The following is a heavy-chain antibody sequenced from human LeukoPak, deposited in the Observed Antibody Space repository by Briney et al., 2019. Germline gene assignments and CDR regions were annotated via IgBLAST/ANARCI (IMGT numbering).Heavy chain of an antibody. V-gene: IGHV3-15*01. CDR2: IKTKTDGETT. Sequence: GSLRLSCAASGISFSNAWISWVSQAPGKGLEWVGRIKTKTDGETTDYAAPVKGRFTISRDDSKNTLYLQMSSLKTEDTAVYYCAETHRYNHWGQGTLVTVSS. CDR1: GISFSNAW. J-gene: IGHJ5*02. D-gene: IGHD5-24*01. CDR3: AETHRYNH.